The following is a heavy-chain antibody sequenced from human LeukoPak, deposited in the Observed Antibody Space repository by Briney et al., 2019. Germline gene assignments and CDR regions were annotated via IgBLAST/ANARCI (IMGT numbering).Heavy chain of an antibody. CDR1: GFTVSSNY. V-gene: IGHV3-30*18. D-gene: IGHD3-10*01. CDR3: AKCMWVRGVTDAFDI. Sequence: AGGSLRLSCAASGFTVSSNYMSWVRQAPGKGLEWVAVISYDGSNKYYADSVKGRFTISRDNSKNTLYLQMNSLRAEDTAVYYCAKCMWVRGVTDAFDIWGQGTMVTVSS. J-gene: IGHJ3*02. CDR2: ISYDGSNK.